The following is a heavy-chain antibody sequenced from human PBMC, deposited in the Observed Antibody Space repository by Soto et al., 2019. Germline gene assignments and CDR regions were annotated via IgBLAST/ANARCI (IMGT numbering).Heavy chain of an antibody. CDR1: GYSFTSYW. CDR2: IDPSDSYT. CDR3: ARRGYCSSTSCYFLSGVPNTDYYYGMDV. D-gene: IGHD2-2*01. V-gene: IGHV5-10-1*01. Sequence: PGESLKISCKGSGYSFTSYWISWVRQMPGKGLEWMGRIDPSDSYTNYSPSFQGHVTISADKSISTAYLQWSSLKASDTAMYYCARRGYCSSTSCYFLSGVPNTDYYYGMDVWGQGTTVTVSS. J-gene: IGHJ6*02.